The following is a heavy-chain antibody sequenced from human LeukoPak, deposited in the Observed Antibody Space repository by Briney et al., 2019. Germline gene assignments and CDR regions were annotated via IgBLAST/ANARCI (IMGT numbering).Heavy chain of an antibody. CDR3: ARDTYYYDSSGYSGWFDP. CDR1: GFTFSSYA. J-gene: IGHJ5*02. D-gene: IGHD3-22*01. CDR2: ISSNGGST. Sequence: GGSLRLSCAASGFTFSSYAMHWVRQAPGKGLEYVSAISSNGGSTYYANSVKGRFTISRDNSKNTLYLQMGSLRAEDMAVYYCARDTYYYDSSGYSGWFDPWGQGTLVTVSS. V-gene: IGHV3-64*01.